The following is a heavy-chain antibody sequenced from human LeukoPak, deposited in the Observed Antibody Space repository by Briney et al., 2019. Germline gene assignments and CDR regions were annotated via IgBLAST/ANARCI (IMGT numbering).Heavy chain of an antibody. V-gene: IGHV3-7*01. Sequence: GGSLRLSCAASGFTFSSYWMSWVRQAPGKGLEWVANIKQDGSEKYYVDSVKGRFTISRDNAKNSLYLQMNSLRAEDTAVYYCARDLTPYGDSPGWGMDVWGQGTTVTVSS. CDR3: ARDLTPYGDSPGWGMDV. D-gene: IGHD4-17*01. CDR1: GFTFSSYW. CDR2: IKQDGSEK. J-gene: IGHJ6*02.